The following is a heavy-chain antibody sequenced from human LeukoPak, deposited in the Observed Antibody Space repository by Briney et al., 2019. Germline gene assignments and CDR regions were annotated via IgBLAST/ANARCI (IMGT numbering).Heavy chain of an antibody. Sequence: SQTLCLTCTVSGGSISSGSYYWSWIRQPAGKGLEWIGRIYTSGSTNYNSSLKSRVTISVDTSKNQFSLKLSSVTAADTAVYYCARVGCSSTSCTDDYWGQGTLVTVSS. CDR1: GGSISSGSYY. CDR3: ARVGCSSTSCTDDY. D-gene: IGHD2-2*01. CDR2: IYTSGST. V-gene: IGHV4-61*02. J-gene: IGHJ4*02.